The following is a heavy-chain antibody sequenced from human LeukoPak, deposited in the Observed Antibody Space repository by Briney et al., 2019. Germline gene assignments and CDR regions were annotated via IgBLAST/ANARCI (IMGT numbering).Heavy chain of an antibody. J-gene: IGHJ6*02. CDR2: ISGSGGST. Sequence: GGSLRLSCAASGFTFSSYAMSWVRQAPGKGLEWVSGISGSGGSTYYADSVKGRFTISRDNSKNTLYLQMNSLRADDTAVYYCAKHIADYFYYGMDVWGHGTTVTVSS. CDR1: GFTFSSYA. V-gene: IGHV3-23*01. CDR3: AKHIADYFYYGMDV.